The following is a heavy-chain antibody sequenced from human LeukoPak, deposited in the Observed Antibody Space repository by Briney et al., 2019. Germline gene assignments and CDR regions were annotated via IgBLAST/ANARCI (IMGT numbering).Heavy chain of an antibody. Sequence: GGSLRLSCAASGFTFSSYPMTWVRQAPGKGLEWVSGISSSGGITHYADSVKGRFTISRDNSKNTLYLQMNSPRAEDTAVYYCANDYSSSWYFLFASWGQGTLVTVSS. V-gene: IGHV3-23*01. CDR3: ANDYSSSWYFLFAS. D-gene: IGHD6-13*01. CDR1: GFTFSSYP. J-gene: IGHJ4*02. CDR2: ISSSGGIT.